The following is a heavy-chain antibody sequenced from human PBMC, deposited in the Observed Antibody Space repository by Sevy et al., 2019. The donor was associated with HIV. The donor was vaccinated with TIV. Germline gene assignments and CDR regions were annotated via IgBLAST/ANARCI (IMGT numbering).Heavy chain of an antibody. CDR1: GGSISSVNW. D-gene: IGHD3-16*01. CDR2: IYHSGST. J-gene: IGHJ5*02. V-gene: IGHV4-4*02. CDR3: ARGGETPRGFDP. Sequence: SETLSLTCAVSGGSISSVNWWHWVRQPPGKGLDWIGEIYHSGSTNYNPSLKGRVTISVDNSKNQFSLKLSSVTAADTAVYYCARGGETPRGFDPWGQGNLVTVSS.